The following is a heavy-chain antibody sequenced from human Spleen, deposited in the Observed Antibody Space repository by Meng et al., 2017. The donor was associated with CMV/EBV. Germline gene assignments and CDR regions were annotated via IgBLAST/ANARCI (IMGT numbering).Heavy chain of an antibody. CDR3: ARLSIDFRSGLVYWYFDL. J-gene: IGHJ2*01. V-gene: IGHV1-2*02. CDR1: YTFTGYY. CDR2: ISPTSGGT. D-gene: IGHD3-3*01. Sequence: YTFTGYYLHWVRQAPGLGLEWMGWISPTSGGTNYAQKFQGRVTMTRDTPVSTAYMELSRPRSDDTALYYCARLSIDFRSGLVYWYFDLWGRGTLVTVSS.